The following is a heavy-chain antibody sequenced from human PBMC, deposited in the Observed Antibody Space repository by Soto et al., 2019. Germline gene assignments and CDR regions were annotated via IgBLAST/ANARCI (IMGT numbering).Heavy chain of an antibody. D-gene: IGHD2-8*02. CDR2: INHSGST. V-gene: IGHV4-34*01. CDR1: GGSFSGYY. J-gene: IGHJ4*02. CDR3: ARDKSTGRFEY. Sequence: QVQLQQWGAGLLKPSETLSLTCAVYGGSFSGYYWTWIRQPPGTGLEWIGEINHSGSTNYNPSLKIRVTISVDTSKHQFSLKLTSVTAADTAVYYCARDKSTGRFEYWGQGTLVTVSS.